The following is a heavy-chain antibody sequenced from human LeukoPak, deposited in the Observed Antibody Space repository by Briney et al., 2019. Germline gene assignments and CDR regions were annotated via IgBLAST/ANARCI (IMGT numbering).Heavy chain of an antibody. CDR1: GGSFSGYY. D-gene: IGHD2-2*01. CDR3: ARGRGYCSSTSCYAARYYYYGMDV. J-gene: IGHJ6*04. CDR2: INHSGST. V-gene: IGHV4-34*01. Sequence: PSETLSLTCAAYGGSFSGYYWSWIRQPPGKGLEWIGEINHSGSTNYNPSLKSRVTISVDTSKNQFSLKLSSVTAADTAVYYCARGRGYCSSTSCYAARYYYYGMDVWGKGTTVTVSS.